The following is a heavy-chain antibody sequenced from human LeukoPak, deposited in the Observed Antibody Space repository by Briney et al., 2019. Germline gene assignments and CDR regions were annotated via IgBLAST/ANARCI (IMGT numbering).Heavy chain of an antibody. D-gene: IGHD1-26*01. CDR3: ARPRVGATTAIDY. J-gene: IGHJ4*02. CDR1: GYSFTSYW. V-gene: IGHV5-51*01. Sequence: GESLKISCKGSGYSFTSYWIGWVRQMPGKGLEWMGIIYPGDSDTRYSPSFQGQVTISADKSITTAYLQWGSLKASDTAMYFCARPRVGATTAIDYWGQGTLVTVFS. CDR2: IYPGDSDT.